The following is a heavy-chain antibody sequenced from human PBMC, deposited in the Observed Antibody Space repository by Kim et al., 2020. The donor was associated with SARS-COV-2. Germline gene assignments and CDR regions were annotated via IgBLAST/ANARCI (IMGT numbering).Heavy chain of an antibody. V-gene: IGHV3-48*02. CDR1: GFTFSSYS. J-gene: IGHJ3*02. D-gene: IGHD3-10*01. CDR2: ISSSSSTI. CDR3: ATTQRSGSYYNCAFDI. Sequence: GGSLRLSCAASGFTFSSYSMNWVRQAPGKGLEWVSYISSSSSTIYYADSVKGRFTISRDNAKNSLYLQMNSLRDEDTAVYYCATTQRSGSYYNCAFDIWGQGTMVTVSS.